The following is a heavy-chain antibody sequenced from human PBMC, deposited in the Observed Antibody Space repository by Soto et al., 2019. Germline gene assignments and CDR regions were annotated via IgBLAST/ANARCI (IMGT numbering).Heavy chain of an antibody. Sequence: NPSETLSLTCTVSGGSISHYYWSWIRQSPGKGLEWIGYAYYSGSTDYNPSLKSRVTMSVDTSKNQVSLKLNSVTTADTAVYYCARDRSTYGGGGTGEVKENWFDPWGPGTLVTVSS. CDR2: AYYSGST. J-gene: IGHJ5*02. CDR1: GGSISHYY. D-gene: IGHD2-8*01. V-gene: IGHV4-59*01. CDR3: ARDRSTYGGGGTGEVKENWFDP.